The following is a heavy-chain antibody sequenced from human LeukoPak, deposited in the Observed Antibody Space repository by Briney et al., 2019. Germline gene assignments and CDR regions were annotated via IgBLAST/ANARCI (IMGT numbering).Heavy chain of an antibody. CDR2: INSDGSST. V-gene: IGHV3-74*01. CDR3: ASAIRFLEWLPGGFDY. CDR1: GFTFSSYW. Sequence: PGGSLRLSCAASGFTFSSYWMHWVRQAPGKGLVWVSRINSDGSSTSHADSVKGRFTISRDNAKNTLYLQMNSLRAEDTAVYYCASAIRFLEWLPGGFDYWGQGTLVTVSS. D-gene: IGHD3-3*01. J-gene: IGHJ4*02.